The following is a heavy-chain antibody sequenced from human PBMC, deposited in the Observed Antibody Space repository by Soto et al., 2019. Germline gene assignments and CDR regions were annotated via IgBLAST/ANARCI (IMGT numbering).Heavy chain of an antibody. Sequence: ETLSLTCSVSGGSFSSGSFHWSWIRQPPGKGLQFIGSIFYNGTANYSPSLKNRVSISIDTSQSQFFLQLISVAAADTAVYYCARIGGWYDIDFWGQGSLVTVS. V-gene: IGHV4-61*01. CDR1: GGSFSSGSFH. CDR2: IFYNGTA. J-gene: IGHJ4*02. CDR3: ARIGGWYDIDF. D-gene: IGHD6-19*01.